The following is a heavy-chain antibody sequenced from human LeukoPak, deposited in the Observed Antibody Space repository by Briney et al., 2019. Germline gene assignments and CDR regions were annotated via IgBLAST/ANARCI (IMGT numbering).Heavy chain of an antibody. Sequence: SETLSLTCTVSGGSISSSSYYWGWIRQPPGKGLEWIGSIYYSGSPYYNPSLKSRVTISVDTSKNQFSLKLSSVTAADTAVYYCARRRLGSSGCDYWGQGTLVTISS. CDR3: ARRRLGSSGCDY. V-gene: IGHV4-39*01. D-gene: IGHD6-19*01. CDR1: GGSISSSSYY. J-gene: IGHJ4*02. CDR2: IYYSGSP.